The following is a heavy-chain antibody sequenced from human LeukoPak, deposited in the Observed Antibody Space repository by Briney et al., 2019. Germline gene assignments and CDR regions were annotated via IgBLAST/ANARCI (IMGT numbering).Heavy chain of an antibody. D-gene: IGHD3-3*01. CDR3: ATLTNYDLSH. J-gene: IGHJ4*02. V-gene: IGHV4-59*01. CDR1: GGSISSNY. CDR2: IYYSGST. Sequence: PSETLSLTCTVSGGSISSNYWSWIRQPPGKGLEWIGYIYYSGSTNYNPSLKSRVTISIDTSKNQISLKLISVTAADTAVYYCATLTNYDLSHWGQGTLVTVSS.